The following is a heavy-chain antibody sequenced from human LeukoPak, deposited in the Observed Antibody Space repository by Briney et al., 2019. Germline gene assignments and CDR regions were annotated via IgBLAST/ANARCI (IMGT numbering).Heavy chain of an antibody. CDR2: ISGIGSTI. Sequence: QPGGSLRLSCAASGFTFSNYEMNWVRQAPGKGLEWVSYISGIGSTIYYADSVKGRFSISRDNAKDSLYLQMNSLRAEDTAVYCCARVRSGYSHENYFDYWGQGTLVTVSS. V-gene: IGHV3-48*03. J-gene: IGHJ4*02. D-gene: IGHD5-18*01. CDR3: ARVRSGYSHENYFDY. CDR1: GFTFSNYE.